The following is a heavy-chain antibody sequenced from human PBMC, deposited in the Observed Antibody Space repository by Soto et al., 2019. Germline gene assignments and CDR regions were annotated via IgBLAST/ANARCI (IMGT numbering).Heavy chain of an antibody. CDR2: IYYSGST. CDR1: GGSISSYY. J-gene: IGHJ5*02. Sequence: PSETLSLTCTVSGGSISSYYWSWIRQPPGKGLEWIGYIYYSGSTNYNPSLKGRVTISVDTSKNQFSLKLSSVTAADTAVYYCARDTGLLWFGELLFTYSFDPWGQGTLVTVS. V-gene: IGHV4-59*01. CDR3: ARDTGLLWFGELLFTYSFDP. D-gene: IGHD3-10*01.